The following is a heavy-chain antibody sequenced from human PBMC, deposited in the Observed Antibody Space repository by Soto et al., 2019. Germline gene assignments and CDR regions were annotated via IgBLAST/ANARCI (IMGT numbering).Heavy chain of an antibody. CDR2: ISAYNGNT. D-gene: IGHD3-10*01. Sequence: ASVKVSCKASGYTFTSYGISWVRQAPGQGLEWMGWISAYNGNTNYAQKLQGRVTMTTDTSTSTAYMELRSLRSDDTAVYYCARDQYGSGSPPGYYYYGMDVWGQGTTVTVSS. CDR3: ARDQYGSGSPPGYYYYGMDV. J-gene: IGHJ6*02. CDR1: GYTFTSYG. V-gene: IGHV1-18*04.